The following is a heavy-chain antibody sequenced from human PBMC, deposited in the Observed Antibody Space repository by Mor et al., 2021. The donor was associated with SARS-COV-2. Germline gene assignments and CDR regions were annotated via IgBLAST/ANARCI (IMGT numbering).Heavy chain of an antibody. J-gene: IGHJ4*02. CDR3: ASGRGAYY. V-gene: IGHV4-34*01. Sequence: SYNPSLKSRVTISVDTSKNQFSLKLSSVTAADTAVYYCASGRGAYYWGQG. D-gene: IGHD3-10*01.